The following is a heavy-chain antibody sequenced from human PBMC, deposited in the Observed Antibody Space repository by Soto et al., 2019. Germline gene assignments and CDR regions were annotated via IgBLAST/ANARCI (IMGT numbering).Heavy chain of an antibody. Sequence: QVQLVQSGAEVKKPGSSVKVSCKASGGTFRRYTITWVRQAPGQGLEWMGGITPMFGTPNYAQKFRGRVTITADESTSTAYMELSSLRSEDTAMYFCARDGTLYDSRAYYYLYWGQRTLVTVSS. V-gene: IGHV1-69*01. D-gene: IGHD3-22*01. CDR3: ARDGTLYDSRAYYYLY. J-gene: IGHJ4*02. CDR2: ITPMFGTP. CDR1: GGTFRRYT.